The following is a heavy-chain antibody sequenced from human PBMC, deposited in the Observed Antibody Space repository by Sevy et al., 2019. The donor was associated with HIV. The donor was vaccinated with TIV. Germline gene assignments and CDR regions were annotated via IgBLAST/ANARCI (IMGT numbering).Heavy chain of an antibody. V-gene: IGHV3-30-3*01. CDR3: ARNRGEGLRLGVTPTRWGAFDI. D-gene: IGHD3-16*01. Sequence: QLGGSLRLSCAASGFTFSSYAMHWVRQAPGKGLEWVAVISYDGSNKYYADSVKGRFTISRDNSKNTLYLQMNSLRAEDTAVYYCARNRGEGLRLGVTPTRWGAFDIWGQGTMVTVSS. J-gene: IGHJ3*02. CDR1: GFTFSSYA. CDR2: ISYDGSNK.